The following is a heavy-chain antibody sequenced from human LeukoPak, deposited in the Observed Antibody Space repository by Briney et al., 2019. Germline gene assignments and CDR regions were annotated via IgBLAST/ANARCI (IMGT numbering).Heavy chain of an antibody. D-gene: IGHD5-24*01. CDR3: AGVDGTFSHNFYMDV. Sequence: GGSLRLSCEGFGMTFSDYSMNWVRQAPGKGLEWISFISSGGSTIYYAGSVKGRFTISRDNARNTLSLEMSSLRGDDTALYYCAGVDGTFSHNFYMDVWGKGSTVTVSS. V-gene: IGHV3-48*04. CDR1: GMTFSDYS. CDR2: ISSGGSTI. J-gene: IGHJ6*03.